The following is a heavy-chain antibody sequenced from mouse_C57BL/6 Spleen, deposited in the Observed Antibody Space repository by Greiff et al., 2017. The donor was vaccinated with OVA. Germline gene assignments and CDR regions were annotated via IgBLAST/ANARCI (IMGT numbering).Heavy chain of an antibody. Sequence: VKLQESGPELVKPGASVKISCKASGYAFSSSWMNWVKQRPGKGLEWIGRIYPGDGDTNYNGKFKGKATLTADKSSSTAYMQLSSLTSEDSAVYFCARNSYYGSSLYFDYWGQGTTLTVSS. D-gene: IGHD1-1*01. CDR3: ARNSYYGSSLYFDY. CDR1: GYAFSSSW. V-gene: IGHV1-82*01. CDR2: IYPGDGDT. J-gene: IGHJ2*01.